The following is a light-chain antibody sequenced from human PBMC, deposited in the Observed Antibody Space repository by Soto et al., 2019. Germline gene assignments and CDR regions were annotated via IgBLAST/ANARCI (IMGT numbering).Light chain of an antibody. CDR2: GAS. V-gene: IGKV3-15*01. CDR1: QTISAN. J-gene: IGKJ4*01. Sequence: IVMTQSPATLCVSPGERATLSCRASQTISANLAWYQQRPGQAPRLLIYGASTRATGIPARFSGSGSGTEFTLTISSLHSEDFAVYYCQQYNNWPPLTFGGGTKVEIK. CDR3: QQYNNWPPLT.